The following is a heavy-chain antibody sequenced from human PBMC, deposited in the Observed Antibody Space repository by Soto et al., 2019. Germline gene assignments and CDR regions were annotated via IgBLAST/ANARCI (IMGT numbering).Heavy chain of an antibody. J-gene: IGHJ6*02. CDR1: GDSVSSNSAA. Sequence: PAQTLSLTCAISGDSVSSNSAAWNWIRQSPSRGLEWLGRTYYRSKWYNDYAVSVKSRITINPDTSKNQFSLQLNSVTPEDTAVYYCARDLVYCTNGVCNYYYYGMDVWGQGTTVTVSS. CDR3: ARDLVYCTNGVCNYYYYGMDV. V-gene: IGHV6-1*01. CDR2: TYYRSKWYN. D-gene: IGHD2-8*01.